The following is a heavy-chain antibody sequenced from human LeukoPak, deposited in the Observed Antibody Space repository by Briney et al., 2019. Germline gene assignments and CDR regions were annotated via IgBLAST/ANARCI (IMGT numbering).Heavy chain of an antibody. CDR2: IKQDGSEK. Sequence: PGRSLRLSCAASGFTFSSYWMTWVRQAPGKGLEWVANIKQDGSEKYYVDSVKGRFTISRDNAKNSLYLQMNSLSAEDTAVSYCARNFAIDYWGQGTLVTVSS. J-gene: IGHJ4*02. CDR3: ARNFAIDY. D-gene: IGHD3-9*01. V-gene: IGHV3-7*01. CDR1: GFTFSSYW.